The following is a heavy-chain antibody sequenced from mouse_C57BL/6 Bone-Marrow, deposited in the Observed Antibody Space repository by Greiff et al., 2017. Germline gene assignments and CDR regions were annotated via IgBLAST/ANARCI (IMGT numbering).Heavy chain of an antibody. D-gene: IGHD1-1*01. Sequence: EVKLVESGGDLVKPGGSLKLSCAASGFTFSSYGMSWVRQTPDKRLEWVATISSGGSYTYYPDSVKGRFTISRDNAKNTLYLQMSSLKSEDTAMYYCARRGYGSSSWGQGTSVTVSS. V-gene: IGHV5-6*02. J-gene: IGHJ4*01. CDR3: ARRGYGSSS. CDR2: ISSGGSYT. CDR1: GFTFSSYG.